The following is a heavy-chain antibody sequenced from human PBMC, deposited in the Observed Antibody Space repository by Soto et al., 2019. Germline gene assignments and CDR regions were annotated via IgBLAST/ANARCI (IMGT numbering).Heavy chain of an antibody. D-gene: IGHD3-3*01. CDR1: GFTCSDYY. J-gene: IGHJ4*02. CDR2: ISSSGSTI. Sequence: QVQLVESGGGLVKPGGSLRLSCAASGFTCSDYYMSWIRQAPGKGLEWVSYISSSGSTIYYADSVKGRFTISRDNAKNSLYLQMNSLRAEDTAVYYCARDRREVLRFLEGEVPDYFDYWGQGTLVTVSS. V-gene: IGHV3-11*01. CDR3: ARDRREVLRFLEGEVPDYFDY.